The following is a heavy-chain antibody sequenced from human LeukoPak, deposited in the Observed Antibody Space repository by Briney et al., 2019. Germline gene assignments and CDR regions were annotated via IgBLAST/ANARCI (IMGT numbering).Heavy chain of an antibody. Sequence: SVKVSCKASGGTFSSYAISWVRQAPGQGLEWMGGIIPIFCTANYAQKFQGRVTITADESTSTAYMELSSLRSEDTAVYYCARDLAATLYDAFDIWGQGTMVTVSS. CDR2: IIPIFCTA. D-gene: IGHD2-15*01. CDR3: ARDLAATLYDAFDI. J-gene: IGHJ3*02. CDR1: GGTFSSYA. V-gene: IGHV1-69*13.